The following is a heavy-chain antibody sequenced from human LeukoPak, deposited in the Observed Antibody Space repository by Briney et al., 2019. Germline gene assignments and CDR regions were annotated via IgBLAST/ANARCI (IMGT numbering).Heavy chain of an antibody. CDR3: ARDLDPSYDFWSGYYKDWFDP. D-gene: IGHD3-3*01. J-gene: IGHJ5*02. CDR2: IYHNGST. CDR1: GGSISSSNW. Sequence: PSGTLSLTCAVSGGSISSSNWWSWVRQPPGKGLEWIGEIYHNGSTNCNPSLKSRVTISVDKSKNQFSLKLSSVTAADTAVYYCARDLDPSYDFWSGYYKDWFDPWGQGTLVTVSS. V-gene: IGHV4-4*02.